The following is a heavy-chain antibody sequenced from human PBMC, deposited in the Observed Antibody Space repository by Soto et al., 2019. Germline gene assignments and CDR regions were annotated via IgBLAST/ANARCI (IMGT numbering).Heavy chain of an antibody. CDR1: SDTFINYA. D-gene: IGHD6-13*01. V-gene: IGHV1-18*01. J-gene: IGHJ4*02. Sequence: QVQLVQSGAEVNQAGASVKVSCKTPSDTFINYAISWVRQAPGQGREWMGSISVYSGNTNYAQKFPGRVTMTTDTSTSTAYMEVRSLRFNNKAVSYCARDHSLSLDYWGQGTLVTVTS. CDR3: ARDHSLSLDY. CDR2: ISVYSGNT.